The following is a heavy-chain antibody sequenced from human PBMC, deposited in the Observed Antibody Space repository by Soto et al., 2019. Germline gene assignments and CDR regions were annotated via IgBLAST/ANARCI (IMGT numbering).Heavy chain of an antibody. J-gene: IGHJ5*02. V-gene: IGHV4-59*01. CDR2: IYYSGST. D-gene: IGHD3-10*01. Sequence: SETLSLTCTVSGGSISSYYWSWIRQPPGKGLEWIGYIYYSGSTNYNPSLKSRVTISVDTSKNQFSLKLSSVTAADTAVYYCAREVRIYYYGSVELRDNWFDPWGQGTLVTVSS. CDR3: AREVRIYYYGSVELRDNWFDP. CDR1: GGSISSYY.